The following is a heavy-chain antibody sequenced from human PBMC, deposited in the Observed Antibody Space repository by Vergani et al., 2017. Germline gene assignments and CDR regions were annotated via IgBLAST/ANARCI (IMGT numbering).Heavy chain of an antibody. D-gene: IGHD2-15*01. J-gene: IGHJ5*02. Sequence: QVQLVESGGGLVKPGGSLRLSCAASGFTFSDYYMSWIRQAPGKGLEWVSYISSSSNYTNYADSVKGRFTISRDNAKNSLYLQMNSLRAEDTAVYYCARVACSGGSCYSGVGNWFDPWGQGTLVTVSS. CDR3: ARVACSGGSCYSGVGNWFDP. V-gene: IGHV3-11*06. CDR1: GFTFSDYY. CDR2: ISSSSNYT.